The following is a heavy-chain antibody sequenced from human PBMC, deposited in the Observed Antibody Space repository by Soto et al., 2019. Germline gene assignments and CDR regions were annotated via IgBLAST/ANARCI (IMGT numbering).Heavy chain of an antibody. CDR2: ISGSGAST. CDR1: GFTFNKYA. D-gene: IGHD3-16*01. Sequence: AGGSLRLSCVASGFTFNKYALAWVRQAPGKGLEWVSAISGSGASTYDADSVKGRFTISRDNSNNTPYLQMNSLRAEDTAVYYCAKTPGVITVITSFDHWRQGTPVTVSS. J-gene: IGHJ4*02. V-gene: IGHV3-23*01. CDR3: AKTPGVITVITSFDH.